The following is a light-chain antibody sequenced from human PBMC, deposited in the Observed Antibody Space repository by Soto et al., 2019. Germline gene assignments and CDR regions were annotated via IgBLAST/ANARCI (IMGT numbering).Light chain of an antibody. Sequence: DIQMTQSLSSLSASVGDRVTISCRASPSISIYLNWYQHKAGKAPKLLIYTASRLQSGVPSRFSGSGSGSDFTLTISSLQPEDYASYYCQQSYSTPFTFGQGTRLEIK. CDR1: PSISIY. J-gene: IGKJ5*01. CDR2: TAS. V-gene: IGKV1-39*01. CDR3: QQSYSTPFT.